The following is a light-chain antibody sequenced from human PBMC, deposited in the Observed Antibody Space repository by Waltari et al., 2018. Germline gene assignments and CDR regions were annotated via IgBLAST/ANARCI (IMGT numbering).Light chain of an antibody. Sequence: QSALTQPASVSGSPGQSITLSCTAPSSDLACYNLFSWYQQPPGKAPQLMIYEGDKRPSGVLNRFSGSKSGNTASLTISGLQAEDEADYYCCSYAGNTRVFGGGTKLTVL. CDR2: EGD. CDR1: SSDLACYNL. CDR3: CSYAGNTRV. J-gene: IGLJ2*01. V-gene: IGLV2-23*01.